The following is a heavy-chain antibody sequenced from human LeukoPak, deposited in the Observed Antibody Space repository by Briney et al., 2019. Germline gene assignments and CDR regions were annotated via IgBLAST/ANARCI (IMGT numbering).Heavy chain of an antibody. D-gene: IGHD1-26*01. CDR1: GFTFSSYW. CDR2: IKQDGSEI. Sequence: PGGSLRLSCAASGFTFSSYWMSWVRQAPGKGLEWVANIKQDGSEIYYVDSVKGRFTISRDNSMNSLYLQMNSLRAEDTSVYYCARDKIVGPTALDYWGRGTLVTVSS. CDR3: ARDKIVGPTALDY. V-gene: IGHV3-7*01. J-gene: IGHJ4*02.